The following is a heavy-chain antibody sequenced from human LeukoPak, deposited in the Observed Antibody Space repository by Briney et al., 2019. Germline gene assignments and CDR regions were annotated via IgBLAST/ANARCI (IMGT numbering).Heavy chain of an antibody. CDR3: ARDRGTTDFRSGVNWFDP. V-gene: IGHV4-61*02. CDR2: IYTSGST. Sequence: PSQTLSLTCTVSGGSISSGSYYWSWIRQPVGKGLEWIGRIYTSGSTNYNPSLKSRVTISVDTSKNQFSLKLSSVTAADTAVYYCARDRGTTDFRSGVNWFDPWGQGTLVTVSS. J-gene: IGHJ5*02. CDR1: GGSISSGSYY. D-gene: IGHD3-10*01.